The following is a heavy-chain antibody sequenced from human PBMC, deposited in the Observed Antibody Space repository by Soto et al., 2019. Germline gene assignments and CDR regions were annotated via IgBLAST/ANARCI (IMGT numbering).Heavy chain of an antibody. J-gene: IGHJ6*02. CDR1: GYSFTSYW. V-gene: IGHV5-51*01. D-gene: IGHD2-2*01. CDR2: IYPGDSDT. Sequence: GESLKISCKGSGYSFTSYWIGWVRQMPGKGLEWMGIIYPGDSDTRYSPSFQGQVTISADKTISTAYLQWSSLKASDTAMYYCARWAGVVVPAAPLLDYGMDVWGQGTTVTVSS. CDR3: ARWAGVVVPAAPLLDYGMDV.